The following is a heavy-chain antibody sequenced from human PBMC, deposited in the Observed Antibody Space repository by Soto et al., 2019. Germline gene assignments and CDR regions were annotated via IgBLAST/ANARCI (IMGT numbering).Heavy chain of an antibody. CDR2: IYHSGTA. CDR3: ARDRRSLYYDGSGLDE. J-gene: IGHJ4*02. D-gene: IGHD3-22*01. Sequence: PSETLSLTCAVSGGSISSGGFSWTWIRQPPGGGLEWIGNIYHSGTASYNPALTSRVTISIDISKNLFSLTLRSVTAADTALYYCARDRRSLYYDGSGLDEWGQGTLVTVSS. V-gene: IGHV4-30-2*01. CDR1: GGSISSGGFS.